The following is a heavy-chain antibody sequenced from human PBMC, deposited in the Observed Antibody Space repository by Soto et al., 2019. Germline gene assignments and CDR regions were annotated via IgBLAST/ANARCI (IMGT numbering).Heavy chain of an antibody. J-gene: IGHJ4*02. CDR1: GGSISSGDYY. CDR2: IYYSGST. D-gene: IGHD6-19*01. Sequence: SETLSLTCTVSGGSISSGDYYWSWIRQPPGKVLEWIGYIYYSGSTYYNRSLKSRITISVDTSKNQFSLKLSSVTAADTAVYYCATRDIAVAGVDYWGQGTLVTVSS. V-gene: IGHV4-30-4*01. CDR3: ATRDIAVAGVDY.